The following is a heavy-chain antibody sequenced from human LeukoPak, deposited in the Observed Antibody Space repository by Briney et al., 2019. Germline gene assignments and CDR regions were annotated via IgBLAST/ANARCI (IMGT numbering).Heavy chain of an antibody. CDR1: GFSFNIYE. J-gene: IGHJ4*02. V-gene: IGHV3-48*03. CDR2: ISSSDSTI. Sequence: HAGGSLRLSCTASGFSFNIYEMNWVRQAPRKGLEWVSYISSSDSTIYYADSVKGRFTISRDSAKDLLYLQMNSLRAEDTAVYYCARGLRGYTYGLDYWGQGTLVAVSS. D-gene: IGHD5-18*01. CDR3: ARGLRGYTYGLDY.